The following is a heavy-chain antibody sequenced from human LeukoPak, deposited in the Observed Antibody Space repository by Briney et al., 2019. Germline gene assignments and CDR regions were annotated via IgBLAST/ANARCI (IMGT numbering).Heavy chain of an antibody. D-gene: IGHD4-17*01. J-gene: IGHJ4*02. CDR2: IYYSGST. V-gene: IGHV4-59*01. Sequence: PSETLSLTCTVSGGSISSYYWSWIRQPPGKGLEWIGYIYYSGSTNYNPSLKSRVTISVDTSKNQFSLKLSSVTAADTAVYYCARVGDYLTPMYYFDYWGQGTLVTVSS. CDR1: GGSISSYY. CDR3: ARVGDYLTPMYYFDY.